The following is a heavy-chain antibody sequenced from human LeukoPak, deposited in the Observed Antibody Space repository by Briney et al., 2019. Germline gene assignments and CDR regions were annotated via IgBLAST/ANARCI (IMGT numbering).Heavy chain of an antibody. CDR2: ISYDGSNK. D-gene: IGHD5-24*01. V-gene: IGHV3-30-3*01. CDR1: GFTFSSYA. Sequence: PGGSLRLSCAASGFTFSSYAMHWVRQAPGKGLEWVAVISYDGSNKYYADSVKGRFTISRDNSKNTLYLQMNSLRAEDTAVYYCARGEGMATISYWGQGTLVTVSS. J-gene: IGHJ4*02. CDR3: ARGEGMATISY.